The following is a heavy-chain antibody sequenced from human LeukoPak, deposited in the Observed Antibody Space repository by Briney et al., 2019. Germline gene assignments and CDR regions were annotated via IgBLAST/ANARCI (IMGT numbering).Heavy chain of an antibody. CDR3: VRESRIMTTVRYWFDP. V-gene: IGHV4-31*03. J-gene: IGHJ5*02. D-gene: IGHD1-1*01. Sequence: SETLSLTCTVSGGSISSGGYYWSWIRQHPGKGLEWTGYIYYSGSTYYNPSLKSRVTISVDTSKNQFSLKLSSVTAADTAVYYCVRESRIMTTVRYWFDPWGQGTLVTVSS. CDR2: IYYSGST. CDR1: GGSISSGGYY.